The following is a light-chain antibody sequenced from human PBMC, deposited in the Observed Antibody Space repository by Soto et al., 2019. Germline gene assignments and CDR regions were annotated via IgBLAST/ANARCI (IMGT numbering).Light chain of an antibody. CDR1: QSISSY. Sequence: DIQMTQSPSSLSASVGDRVTITCRASQSISSYLNWYQQRPGKAPKLLIYDASTLQSGVPSRFSGSGSGTDFTLTISSLQPEDFATYYCQEATRIPITFGQGTRLEIK. CDR2: DAS. J-gene: IGKJ5*01. V-gene: IGKV1-39*01. CDR3: QEATRIPIT.